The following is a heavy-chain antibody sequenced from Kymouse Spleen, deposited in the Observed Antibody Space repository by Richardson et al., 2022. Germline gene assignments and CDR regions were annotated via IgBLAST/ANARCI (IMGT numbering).Heavy chain of an antibody. J-gene: IGHJ4*02. CDR1: GFTFSGSA. CDR3: TGIAVAGSFDY. V-gene: IGHV3-73*02. D-gene: IGHD6-19*01. CDR2: IRSKANSYAT. Sequence: EVQLVESGGGLVQPGGSLKLSCAASGFTFSGSAMHWVRQASGKGLEWVGRIRSKANSYATAYAASVKGRFTISRDDSKNTAYLQMNSLKTEDTAVYYCTGIAVAGSFDYWGQGTLVTVSS.